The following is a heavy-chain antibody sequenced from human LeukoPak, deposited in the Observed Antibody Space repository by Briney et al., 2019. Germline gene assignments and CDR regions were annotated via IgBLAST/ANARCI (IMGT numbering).Heavy chain of an antibody. J-gene: IGHJ4*02. Sequence: GGSLRLSCAASGFTFSSYGMHWVRQAPGKGLEWVAVMWYDGSNKYYADSVKGRFTISRDNSKNTLYLQMNSLRAEDTAVYYCARGADGDFFDYWGQGTLVTVSS. CDR1: GFTFSSYG. D-gene: IGHD2-21*01. V-gene: IGHV3-33*01. CDR3: ARGADGDFFDY. CDR2: MWYDGSNK.